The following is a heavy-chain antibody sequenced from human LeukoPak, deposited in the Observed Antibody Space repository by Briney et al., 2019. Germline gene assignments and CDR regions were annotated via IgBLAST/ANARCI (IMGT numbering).Heavy chain of an antibody. CDR3: ARRLYGDYIFDY. CDR2: ISYSGNT. CDR1: GGSISSSSYY. V-gene: IGHV4-39*01. Sequence: SETLSLTCTVSGGSISSSSYYWGWIRQPPGKGLEWVGSISYSGNTYYNSSLKSRVTISVDTSKKQFSLKLSSVTAADTAVYFCARRLYGDYIFDYWGQGTLVTVSS. D-gene: IGHD4-17*01. J-gene: IGHJ4*02.